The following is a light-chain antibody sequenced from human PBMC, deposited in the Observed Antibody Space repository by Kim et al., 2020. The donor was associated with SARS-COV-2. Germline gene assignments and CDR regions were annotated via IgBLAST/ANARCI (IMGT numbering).Light chain of an antibody. J-gene: IGKJ5*01. Sequence: DIQMTQSPSSLSASIGDRVTITCRASQSISSDLNWYQQKAGKAPKLLINAASSLQSGVPSRFSGSGSGTDFTLTISSPQPEDSATYYCQQSYTTPITCGQGTRLEIK. CDR3: QQSYTTPIT. CDR2: AAS. V-gene: IGKV1-39*01. CDR1: QSISSD.